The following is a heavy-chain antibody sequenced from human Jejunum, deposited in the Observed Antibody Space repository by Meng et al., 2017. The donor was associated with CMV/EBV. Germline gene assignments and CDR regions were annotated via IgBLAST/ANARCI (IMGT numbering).Heavy chain of an antibody. Sequence: APGKGLEWVGFIRSKGYGGTTEYAASVKGRFTISRDESKSIAYLQMNSLKTEDTAVYFCARERPHFNYCSSDGCSTGGDNYYGMDVWGQRTTVTVSS. CDR2: IRSKGYGGTT. D-gene: IGHD2-2*01. CDR3: ARERPHFNYCSSDGCSTGGDNYYGMDV. V-gene: IGHV3-49*02. J-gene: IGHJ6*02.